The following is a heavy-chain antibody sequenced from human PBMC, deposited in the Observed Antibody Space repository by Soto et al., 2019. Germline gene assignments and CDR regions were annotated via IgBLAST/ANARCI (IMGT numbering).Heavy chain of an antibody. V-gene: IGHV3-7*03. J-gene: IGHJ4*02. Sequence: GGSLRLSCEASGFTFSGYWMSWVRQAPGKGLEWVADIKHDGSVQYYVDAVKGRLTISRDNAKKQLYLQMNGLRAEDTALYYCARAPYSNAWYRFDLWGQGTLVTVSS. D-gene: IGHD4-4*01. CDR1: GFTFSGYW. CDR2: IKHDGSVQ. CDR3: ARAPYSNAWYRFDL.